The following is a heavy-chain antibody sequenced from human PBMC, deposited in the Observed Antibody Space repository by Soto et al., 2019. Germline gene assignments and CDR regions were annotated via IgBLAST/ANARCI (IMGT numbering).Heavy chain of an antibody. J-gene: IGHJ6*02. D-gene: IGHD2-21*02. V-gene: IGHV2-5*02. CDR2: IYWDADK. CDR1: GFSLSTGGVG. Sequence: QITLKESGPTLVKPTQTLTLTCTFSGFSLSTGGVGVGWIRQPPGKALEWLALIYWDADKRYSPSLKSRLTITKDTSKNQVVLTMTNMDPVDTATYYCAHSRCGGDCLQSYSSHYYFGMDVWGQGTTVTVSS. CDR3: AHSRCGGDCLQSYSSHYYFGMDV.